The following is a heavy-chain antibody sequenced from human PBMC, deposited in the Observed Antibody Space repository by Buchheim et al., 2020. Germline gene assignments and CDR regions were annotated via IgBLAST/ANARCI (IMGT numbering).Heavy chain of an antibody. CDR3: ARGVHQLGRFDP. D-gene: IGHD6-13*01. CDR1: GASITSGSYY. V-gene: IGHV4-61*02. CDR2: IYTNGNT. Sequence: QVQLQESGPGLVKSSETLSLTCTVSGASITSGSYYWTWIRQPAGKGLEWIGRIYTNGNTNYNPSLKSRVTISVDTSKNQLSLKLASVTAADTAVLYCARGVHQLGRFDPWGQG. J-gene: IGHJ5*02.